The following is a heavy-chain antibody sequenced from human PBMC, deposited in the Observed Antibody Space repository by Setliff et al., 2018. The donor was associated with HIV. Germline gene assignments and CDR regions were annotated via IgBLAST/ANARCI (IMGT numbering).Heavy chain of an antibody. CDR3: AREADYSDTGGQYRY. CDR2: INLNSGGT. D-gene: IGHD2-8*02. V-gene: IGHV1-2*06. Sequence: GASVKVSCKASGYTSTGYYVHWVRQAPGQGLEWMGRINLNSGGTTYAQRFQGRVTMTRDTSISTAYMELSRLTSDDTALYYCAREADYSDTGGQYRYWGQGTLVTVSS. J-gene: IGHJ4*02. CDR1: GYTSTGYY.